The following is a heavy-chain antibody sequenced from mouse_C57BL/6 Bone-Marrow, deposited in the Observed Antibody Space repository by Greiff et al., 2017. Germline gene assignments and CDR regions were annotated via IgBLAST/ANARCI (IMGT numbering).Heavy chain of an antibody. CDR3: ARRGSNYEGFAY. CDR2: INPNNGGT. Sequence: EVQRVESGPELVKPGASVKIPCKASGYTFTDYNMDWVKQSHGKSLEWIGDINPNNGGTIYNQKFKGKATLTVDKSSSTAYMELRSLTSEDTAVYYCARRGSNYEGFAYWGQGTLVTVSA. J-gene: IGHJ3*01. CDR1: GYTFTDYN. V-gene: IGHV1-18*01. D-gene: IGHD2-5*01.